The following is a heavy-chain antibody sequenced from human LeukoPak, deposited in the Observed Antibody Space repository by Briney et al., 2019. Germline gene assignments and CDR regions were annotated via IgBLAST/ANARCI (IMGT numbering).Heavy chain of an antibody. CDR2: IYYSGST. CDR3: ARGYYYGSGSYYTNYYYYGMDV. V-gene: IGHV4-59*01. CDR1: GGSISSYY. J-gene: IGHJ6*04. Sequence: SETLSLTCTVSGGSISSYYWSWIRQPPGKGLEWIGYIYYSGSTNYNPSLKSRVTISVDTSKNQFSLELSSVTAADTAVYYCARGYYYGSGSYYTNYYYYGMDVWGKGTTVTVSS. D-gene: IGHD3-10*01.